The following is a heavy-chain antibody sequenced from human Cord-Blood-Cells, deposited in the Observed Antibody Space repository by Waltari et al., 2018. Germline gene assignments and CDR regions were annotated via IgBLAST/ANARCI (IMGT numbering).Heavy chain of an antibody. CDR1: GYTLTASS. J-gene: IGHJ6*02. V-gene: IGHV1-24*01. CDR3: ATKLELPDYYYYGMDV. CDR2: FDPEDGET. Sequence: QVQLVQSGAAVQKPGASVKISCKVAGYTLTASSIHWVRQAPGKGLERMGGFDPEDGETIYAQKFQGRVTMTEDTSTDTAYMELSSLRSEDTAVYYCATKLELPDYYYYGMDVWGQGTTVTVSS. D-gene: IGHD1-7*01.